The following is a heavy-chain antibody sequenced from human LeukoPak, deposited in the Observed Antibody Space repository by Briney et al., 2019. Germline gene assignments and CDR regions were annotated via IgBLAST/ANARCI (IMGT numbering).Heavy chain of an antibody. Sequence: GSLRLSCAASGFTFSSYGMSWVRQPPGKGLEWIGYIYYSGSTNYNPSLKSRVTISVDTSKNQFSLKLSSVTAADTAVYYCARDKVCSSTSCPTYYYYMDVWGKGTTVTVSS. CDR2: IYYSGST. D-gene: IGHD2-2*01. CDR3: ARDKVCSSTSCPTYYYYMDV. J-gene: IGHJ6*03. V-gene: IGHV4-59*01. CDR1: GFTFSSYG.